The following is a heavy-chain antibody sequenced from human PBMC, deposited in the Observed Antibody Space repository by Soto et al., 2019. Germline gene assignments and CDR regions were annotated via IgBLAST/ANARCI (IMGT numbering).Heavy chain of an antibody. J-gene: IGHJ6*03. V-gene: IGHV4-34*01. CDR3: ARGGISHWAYFYYMDV. CDR1: GGSLSDYF. D-gene: IGHD2-21*01. Sequence: SETLSLTCVVSGGSLSDYFWSWIRQPPGMALEWIGEINHLGSINYNPFLKSRVTMSVDTSKNQFSLTLNSVTAADTATYYCARGGISHWAYFYYMDVWDRGTTVTVSS. CDR2: INHLGSI.